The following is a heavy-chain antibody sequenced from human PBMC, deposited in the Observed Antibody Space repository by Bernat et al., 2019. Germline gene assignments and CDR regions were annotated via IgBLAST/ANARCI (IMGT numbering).Heavy chain of an antibody. J-gene: IGHJ3*01. CDR1: GFTVSSTY. CDR2: IYTAGGT. Sequence: EVQLVETGGGLIQPGGSLRLSCAASGFTVSSTYMIWVRQAPGKGLEWVSFIYTAGGTIHADSVKGRFTISRDSSKNMLYLQMNSLRDDDTAMYYCARGLRTWGFCFWGQGTKVNVSS. CDR3: ARGLRTWGFCF. D-gene: IGHD3-3*01. V-gene: IGHV3-53*02.